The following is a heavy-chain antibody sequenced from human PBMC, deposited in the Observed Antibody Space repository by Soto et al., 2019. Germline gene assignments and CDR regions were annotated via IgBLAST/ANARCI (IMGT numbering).Heavy chain of an antibody. CDR2: IYHSGST. Sequence: QLQLQESGSGLVKPSQTLSLTCAVSGGSISSGGYSWSWIRQPPGKGLEWIGYIYHSGSTYYNPSLKRRVNISGDRSKSQFSLKPSSVTAADTAVYYCARASGWLHEDAFDIWGQGTMVTVSS. CDR1: GGSISSGGYS. J-gene: IGHJ3*02. V-gene: IGHV4-30-2*01. D-gene: IGHD5-12*01. CDR3: ARASGWLHEDAFDI.